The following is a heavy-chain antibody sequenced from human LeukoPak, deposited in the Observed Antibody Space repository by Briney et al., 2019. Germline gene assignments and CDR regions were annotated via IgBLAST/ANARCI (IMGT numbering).Heavy chain of an antibody. V-gene: IGHV1-18*01. CDR2: ISAYNGNT. CDR1: GGTFSSYA. Sequence: ASVKVSCKASGGTFSSYAISWVRQAPGQGLEWMGWISAYNGNTNYAQKLQGRVTMTTDTSTSTAYMELRSLRSDDTAVYYCATHTRYGSLYYWGQGTLVTVSS. CDR3: ATHTRYGSLYY. J-gene: IGHJ4*02. D-gene: IGHD3-10*01.